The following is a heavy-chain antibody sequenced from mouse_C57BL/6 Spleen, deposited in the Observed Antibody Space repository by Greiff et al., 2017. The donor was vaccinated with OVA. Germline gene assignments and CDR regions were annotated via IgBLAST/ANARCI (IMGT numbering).Heavy chain of an antibody. D-gene: IGHD4-1*01. CDR2: IDPENGDT. CDR3: TRTTGTSYYFDH. Sequence: EVQLQQSGAELVRPGASVKLSCTASGFNIKDDYMHWVKQRPEQGLEWIGWIDPENGDTEYASKFQGKATITADTSSNTAYLQLSSLTSEDTAVYYCTRTTGTSYYFDHWGQGTTLTVSS. V-gene: IGHV14-4*01. CDR1: GFNIKDDY. J-gene: IGHJ2*01.